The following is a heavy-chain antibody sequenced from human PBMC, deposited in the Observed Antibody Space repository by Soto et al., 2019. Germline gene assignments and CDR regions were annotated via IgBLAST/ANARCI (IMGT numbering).Heavy chain of an antibody. CDR2: IYTSGSS. D-gene: IGHD6-13*01. V-gene: IGHV4-4*07. CDR1: GGSISRYY. Sequence: QVQLQESGPGLVKPSETLSLTCTVSGGSISRYYWSWIRQPAGKGLEWIGRIYTSGSSNYSPSLKSRVNTSVDTSKNQFSLKLSSVTAADTAVYYCARVGYINGMDVWDQGTTVTVSS. CDR3: ARVGYINGMDV. J-gene: IGHJ6*02.